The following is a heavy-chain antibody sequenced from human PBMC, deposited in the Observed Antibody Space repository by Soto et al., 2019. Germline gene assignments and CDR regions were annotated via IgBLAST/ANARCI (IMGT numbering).Heavy chain of an antibody. CDR1: GYTFTSYG. Sequence: QVQLVQSGAEVKKPGASVKVSCKASGYTFTSYGISWVRQAPGQGLEWMGWISAYNGNTNYAQKLQGRVTMTTDTSTSTAYMERRSLRSDDTAVYYCARERWNYYYYYGMDVWGQGTTVTVSS. CDR3: ARERWNYYYYYGMDV. V-gene: IGHV1-18*01. D-gene: IGHD1-1*01. J-gene: IGHJ6*02. CDR2: ISAYNGNT.